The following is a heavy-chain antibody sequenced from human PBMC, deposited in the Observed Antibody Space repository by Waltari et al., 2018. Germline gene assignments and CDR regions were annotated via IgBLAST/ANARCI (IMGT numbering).Heavy chain of an antibody. CDR2: INHRGST. D-gene: IGHD2-15*01. CDR1: GGSFSGYY. CDR3: ARGLPKDIVVVVAATPSRPNWFDP. J-gene: IGHJ5*02. Sequence: QVQLQQWGAGLLKPSETLSLTCAVYGGSFSGYYWSWIRQPPGKGLEWIGEINHRGSTNYNPSRKSPVTISVETSKNQFSLKLSSVTAADTAVYYCARGLPKDIVVVVAATPSRPNWFDPWGQGTLVTVSS. V-gene: IGHV4-34*01.